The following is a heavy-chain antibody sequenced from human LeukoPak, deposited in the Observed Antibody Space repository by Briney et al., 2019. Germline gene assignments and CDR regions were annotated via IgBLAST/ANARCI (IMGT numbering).Heavy chain of an antibody. D-gene: IGHD3-3*01. J-gene: IGHJ4*02. Sequence: SETLSLTCTVSGGSISSYYWSWIRQPPGKGLEWIGSIYYSGITNYNPSLKSRVTISVDTSKNQFSLKLSSVTAADTAVYYCARVGYDFWSGYSDYWGQGTLVTVSS. CDR3: ARVGYDFWSGYSDY. CDR1: GGSISSYY. V-gene: IGHV4-59*08. CDR2: IYYSGIT.